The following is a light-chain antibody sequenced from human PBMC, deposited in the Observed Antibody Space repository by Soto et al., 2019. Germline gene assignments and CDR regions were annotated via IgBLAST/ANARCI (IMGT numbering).Light chain of an antibody. CDR3: SSYAGSSNV. CDR1: SSDVGAYIY. V-gene: IGLV2-8*01. J-gene: IGLJ1*01. Sequence: QSVLTQPASVSGSPGQSITISCGGTSSDVGAYIYVSWYQQHPGKAPKLMIYEVNKRPSGVPDRFSGSKSGNTASLTVSGLQAEDEADYYCSSYAGSSNVFGTGTKLTVL. CDR2: EVN.